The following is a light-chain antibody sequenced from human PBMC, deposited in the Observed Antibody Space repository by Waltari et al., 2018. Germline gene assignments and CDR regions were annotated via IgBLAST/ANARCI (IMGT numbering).Light chain of an antibody. V-gene: IGLV2-11*01. J-gene: IGLJ1*01. CDR2: DVN. Sequence: QSALTQPRSVSGSPGQSVTTPCTATSSDVGSFDYVSWFQQYPGKAPKLMIYDVNKRPSGVPHRFSGSKSGNTASLTISGLQAEDEADYYCCSYAGSYTFVFGTGTKVTVL. CDR3: CSYAGSYTFV. CDR1: SSDVGSFDY.